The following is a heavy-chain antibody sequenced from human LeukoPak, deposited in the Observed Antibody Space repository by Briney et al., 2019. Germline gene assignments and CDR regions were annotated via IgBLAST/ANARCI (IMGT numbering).Heavy chain of an antibody. CDR3: ARGTRGSSWSVVYYYYMDV. J-gene: IGHJ6*03. Sequence: ASVKVSCKASGYTFTSYDINWVRQATGQGLEWMGWMNPNSGNTGYAQKFQGRVTMTRNTSISTAYMELSSLRSEDTAVYYCARGTRGSSWSVVYYYYMDVWGKGTTVTISS. V-gene: IGHV1-8*01. CDR1: GYTFTSYD. D-gene: IGHD6-13*01. CDR2: MNPNSGNT.